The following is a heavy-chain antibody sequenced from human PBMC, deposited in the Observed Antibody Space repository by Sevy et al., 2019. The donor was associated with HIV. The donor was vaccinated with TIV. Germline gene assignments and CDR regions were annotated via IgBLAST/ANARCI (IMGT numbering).Heavy chain of an antibody. V-gene: IGHV3-53*01. Sequence: GGSLRLSCAASGFTVSNNYMNWVRHAPGKGLEWVSVIYSDGSTYYVDSVKGRFTISRDNSKNTLFLQMNSLRADDTAVYYCARVPPYSYGFGVDYWGQGTLVTVSS. CDR3: ARVPPYSYGFGVDY. CDR2: IYSDGST. D-gene: IGHD5-18*01. J-gene: IGHJ4*02. CDR1: GFTVSNNY.